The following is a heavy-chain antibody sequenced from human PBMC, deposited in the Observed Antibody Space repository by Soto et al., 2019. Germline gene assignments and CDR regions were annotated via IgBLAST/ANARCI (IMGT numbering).Heavy chain of an antibody. J-gene: IGHJ6*02. D-gene: IGHD3-16*01. CDR3: ASSHRDYASSLNV. V-gene: IGHV3-53*01. Sequence: HPSGSLRLSCAASGFTVSDNYITWVRQSPGKELEWVSLLYSGGRIYYADSVKGRFTIPTDTSNTTLYLQMNSLRTANTALYYWASSHRDYASSLNVWGQGTTVTASS. CDR1: GFTVSDNY. CDR2: LYSGGRI.